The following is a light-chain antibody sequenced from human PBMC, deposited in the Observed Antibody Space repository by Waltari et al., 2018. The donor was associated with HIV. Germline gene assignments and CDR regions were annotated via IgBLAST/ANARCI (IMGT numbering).Light chain of an antibody. CDR1: SGPVSTAYY. J-gene: IGLJ3*02. CDR2: STN. V-gene: IGLV8-61*01. Sequence: QTVVTQEPSFSVSPGGTGTLPCCLNSGPVSTAYYPSCYPQTPRPPPRLLIYSTNPRSSGVPDRFSGSIRGSKSALTITGAQADDESDYYCVLYMGGGIRVFGGGTKLTVL. CDR3: VLYMGGGIRV.